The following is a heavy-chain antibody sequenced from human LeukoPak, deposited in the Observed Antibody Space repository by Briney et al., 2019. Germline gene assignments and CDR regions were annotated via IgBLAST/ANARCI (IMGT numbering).Heavy chain of an antibody. Sequence: QPGGSLRLFCAASGFTFSSYAMSWVRQAPGKGLEWVSAISGSGGSTYYADSVKGRFTISRDNSKNTLYLQMNSLRAEDTAVYYCATPLGDFWSGYRARTDYWGQGTLVTVSS. J-gene: IGHJ4*02. D-gene: IGHD3-3*01. CDR2: ISGSGGST. CDR1: GFTFSSYA. V-gene: IGHV3-23*01. CDR3: ATPLGDFWSGYRARTDY.